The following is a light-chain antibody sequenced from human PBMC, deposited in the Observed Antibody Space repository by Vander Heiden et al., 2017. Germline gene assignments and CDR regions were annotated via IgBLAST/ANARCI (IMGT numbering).Light chain of an antibody. Sequence: DIQMTQSPSTLSASVGDRVTITCRASQSISSWLAWYQQKPGKAPKLLIYKASSLESGVPSRFSGSGSGTEFTLTISSLQPDDFATYYCQQDNSYPWTFGQGTQVEIK. CDR1: QSISSW. J-gene: IGKJ1*01. CDR3: QQDNSYPWT. V-gene: IGKV1-5*03. CDR2: KAS.